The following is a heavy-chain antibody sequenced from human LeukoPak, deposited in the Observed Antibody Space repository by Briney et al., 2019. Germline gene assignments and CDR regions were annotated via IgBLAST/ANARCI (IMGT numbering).Heavy chain of an antibody. Sequence: ASVKVSCKASGYMFTGNYIHWVRQAPGQGLEWMGWINPNSRGTLYAQKFEGRVSMTSDSSITTAYMELSRLRYDDSAIYYCARDVGWRQLTLDYWGQGTLVTVSS. D-gene: IGHD1-1*01. CDR1: GYMFTGNY. J-gene: IGHJ4*02. CDR2: INPNSRGT. V-gene: IGHV1-2*02. CDR3: ARDVGWRQLTLDY.